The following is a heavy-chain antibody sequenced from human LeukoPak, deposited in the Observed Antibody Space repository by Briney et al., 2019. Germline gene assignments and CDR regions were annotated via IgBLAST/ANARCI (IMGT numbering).Heavy chain of an antibody. D-gene: IGHD3-22*01. CDR2: IYYSGST. V-gene: IGHV4-39*01. CDR3: ARYYYDSSGYAIYYYYMDV. CDR1: GGSISSSSYY. Sequence: PSETLSLTCTVSGGSISSSSYYWGWLRQPPGKGLEWIGRIYYSGSTYYNPSLKSRVTIYVDTSKYQFSLKLSSVTAADTAVYYCARYYYDSSGYAIYYYYMDVWGKGTTVTISS. J-gene: IGHJ6*03.